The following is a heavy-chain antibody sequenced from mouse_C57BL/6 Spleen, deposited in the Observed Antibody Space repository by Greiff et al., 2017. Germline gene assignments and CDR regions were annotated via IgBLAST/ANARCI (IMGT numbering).Heavy chain of an antibody. Sequence: EVQLQQSGPELVKPGDSVKISCKASGYSFTGYFMNWVMQSHGKSLEWIGRINPYNGDTFYNQKFKGKATLTVDKSSSTAHMELLSLTSEDSAVYYCARSGGLYWYFDFWGTGTTVTVSS. V-gene: IGHV1-20*01. J-gene: IGHJ1*03. CDR2: INPYNGDT. CDR1: GYSFTGYF. CDR3: ARSGGLYWYFDF. D-gene: IGHD3-1*01.